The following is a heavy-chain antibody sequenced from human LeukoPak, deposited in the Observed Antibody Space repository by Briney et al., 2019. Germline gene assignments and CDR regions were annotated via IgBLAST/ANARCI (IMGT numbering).Heavy chain of an antibody. CDR3: ARSLGYCSAGSCFPFDS. J-gene: IGHJ4*02. Sequence: GGSLRLSCAASGFTFSSYWMSWVRQAPGKGLEGVANIKQDGSDKYYVDSVKGRFTISRDNAKNSLYLQMNSLRAEDTAVYYCARSLGYCSAGSCFPFDSWGQGTLVTVSS. CDR1: GFTFSSYW. CDR2: IKQDGSDK. D-gene: IGHD2-15*01. V-gene: IGHV3-7*05.